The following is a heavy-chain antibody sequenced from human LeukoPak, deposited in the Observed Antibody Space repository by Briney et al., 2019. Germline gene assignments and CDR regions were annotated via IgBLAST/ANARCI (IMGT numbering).Heavy chain of an antibody. V-gene: IGHV4-30-4*07. CDR1: GGSISSGGYS. D-gene: IGHD3-10*01. CDR3: ARGAITMVRGVIETSYYYYMDV. CDR2: IYYRGST. Sequence: SQTLSLACAVSGGSISSGGYSWSWIRQPPGKGLEWIGYIYYRGSTYYNPTLKSRVTISVDTSKNHFSLKLSDVTAAATAVYYCARGAITMVRGVIETSYYYYMDVWGKGTTVTISS. J-gene: IGHJ6*03.